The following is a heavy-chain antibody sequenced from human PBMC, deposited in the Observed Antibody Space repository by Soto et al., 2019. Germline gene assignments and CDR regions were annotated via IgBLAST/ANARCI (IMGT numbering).Heavy chain of an antibody. V-gene: IGHV3-23*01. J-gene: IGHJ4*02. D-gene: IGHD3-10*01. CDR3: AKGYGSGSKIPRISPFDY. CDR1: GFTFSSYA. Sequence: EVQLLESGGGLVQPGGSLRLSCAASGFTFSSYAMNWVRQAPGKGLEWVSGISGSGGDTYYADSVKGRFTISRDNSENTVYLQMYSLRAEDTAAYYCAKGYGSGSKIPRISPFDYWGQGTLVTVSS. CDR2: ISGSGGDT.